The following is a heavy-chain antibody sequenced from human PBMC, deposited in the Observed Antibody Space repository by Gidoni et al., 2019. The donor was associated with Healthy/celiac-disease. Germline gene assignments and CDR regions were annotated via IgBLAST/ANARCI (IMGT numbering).Heavy chain of an antibody. CDR1: GFTFSSYG. CDR3: ARVNYGDYADFDY. Sequence: QVQLVESGGGVVKPGRSLRLACAESGFTFSSYGMHWVRQAPGKGLEWVAVIWYDGSNKYYADSVKGRFTISRDNSKNTLYLQMNSLRAEDTAVYYCARVNYGDYADFDYWGQGTLVTVSS. D-gene: IGHD4-17*01. CDR2: IWYDGSNK. J-gene: IGHJ4*02. V-gene: IGHV3-33*01.